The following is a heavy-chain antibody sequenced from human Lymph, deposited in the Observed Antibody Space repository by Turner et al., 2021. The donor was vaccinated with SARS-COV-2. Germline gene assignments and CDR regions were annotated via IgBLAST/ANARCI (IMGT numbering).Heavy chain of an antibody. CDR1: GFPFGSYW. D-gene: IGHD3-3*01. J-gene: IGHJ6*02. Sequence: EVQLVESGGGLVQPGGSLRLSCAASGFPFGSYWMRWVRQAPGKGLEWCANIRQDGSEKYYVDSVKGRFTISRDNAKNSLYLQMNSLRADDTAVYFCARVGVRFEWSDGYHYYYAMDVWGQGTTVTVSS. V-gene: IGHV3-7*03. CDR3: ARVGVRFEWSDGYHYYYAMDV. CDR2: IRQDGSEK.